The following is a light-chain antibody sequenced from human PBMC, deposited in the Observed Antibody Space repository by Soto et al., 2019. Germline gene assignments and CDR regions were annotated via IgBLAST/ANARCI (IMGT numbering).Light chain of an antibody. J-gene: IGKJ2*01. CDR1: RSIRND. Sequence: IQMTQSLSSLSSSVGVRVTLTCRSIRSIRNDLAWYQQRPGKAPRLLGYGPSSLAPGAPSRFSGSGSGPDFTLTISGLQPEAFASYYCLRDYDYPYTFGQGTTLDIK. CDR2: GPS. V-gene: IGKV1-6*02. CDR3: LRDYDYPYT.